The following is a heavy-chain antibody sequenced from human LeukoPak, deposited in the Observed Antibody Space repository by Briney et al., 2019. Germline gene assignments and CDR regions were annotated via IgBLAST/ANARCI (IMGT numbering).Heavy chain of an antibody. CDR3: ARDSPTYYYDSSGFPTDY. CDR2: ISAYNGNT. D-gene: IGHD3-22*01. CDR1: GYTFTSSG. J-gene: IGHJ4*02. V-gene: IGHV1-18*01. Sequence: GASVKVSCKASGYTFTSSGISWVRQAPGQGLEWMGWISAYNGNTNYAQKLQGRVTMTTDTSTSTAYMELRSLRSDDTAVYYCARDSPTYYYDSSGFPTDYWGQGTLVTVSS.